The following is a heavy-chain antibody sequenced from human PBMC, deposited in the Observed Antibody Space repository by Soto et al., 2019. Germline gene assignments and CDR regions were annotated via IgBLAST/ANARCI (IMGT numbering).Heavy chain of an antibody. CDR2: IGGTTERGAT. CDR3: SGHGALSAP. CDR1: GFPFSDNA. V-gene: IGHV3-49*03. Sequence: EVRLVESGGDLVQPGRSLRLSCSASGFPFSDNAISWFRQAPGKGLEWVCLIGGTTERGATVYAASVQGRFTVSRDDSKSIAYLHMNSLKTEDTAVYYCSGHGALSAPWGQGTLVTVSS. D-gene: IGHD3-16*01. J-gene: IGHJ5*02.